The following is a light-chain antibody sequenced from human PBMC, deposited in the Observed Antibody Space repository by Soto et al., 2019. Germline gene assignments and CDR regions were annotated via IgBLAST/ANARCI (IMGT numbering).Light chain of an antibody. CDR3: QLSHTTLT. Sequence: DIQMTQYPSSLSASVGDRVTITCRASQTIATFLNWYQQKPGKAPKLLIYGASTLQSGVLSRFSGSGSGADFTLTISSLQPEDSATYYCQLSHTTLTFAQGTRLEI. J-gene: IGKJ5*01. CDR2: GAS. V-gene: IGKV1-39*01. CDR1: QTIATF.